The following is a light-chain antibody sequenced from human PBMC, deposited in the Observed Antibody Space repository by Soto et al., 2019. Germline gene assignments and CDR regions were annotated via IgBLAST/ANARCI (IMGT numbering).Light chain of an antibody. CDR2: DVS. J-gene: IGLJ1*01. CDR1: SSDVGGYNY. Sequence: ALTQPASVSGSPGQPITISCTGTSSDVGGYNYVSWYQQHPGKAPKLMIYDVSNRPSGVSNRFSGSKSGNTASLTISGLQAEDEADYYCSSYTSSSPYVFGTGTKVTVL. V-gene: IGLV2-14*01. CDR3: SSYTSSSPYV.